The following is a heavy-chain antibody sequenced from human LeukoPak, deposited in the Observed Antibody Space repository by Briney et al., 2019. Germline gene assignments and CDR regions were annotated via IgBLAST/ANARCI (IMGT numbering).Heavy chain of an antibody. CDR2: IEEDGSIE. CDR3: AKDRETTSSGTFDS. V-gene: IGHV3-30*02. Sequence: PGGSLRLSCAASGFTFSSHGMHSAPQPPGRGLGGGAFIEEDGSIEKYTDSVKGRFTISRDNSNNTLYLRMNSLRAEDTGVYYCAKDRETTSSGTFDSWGQGTLVTVSS. CDR1: GFTFSSHG. D-gene: IGHD1-1*01. J-gene: IGHJ4*02.